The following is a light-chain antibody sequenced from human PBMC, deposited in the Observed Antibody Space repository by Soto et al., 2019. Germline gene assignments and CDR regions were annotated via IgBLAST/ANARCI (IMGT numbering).Light chain of an antibody. V-gene: IGLV1-47*01. CDR3: SAWYDSLSGVV. CDR2: RNN. CDR1: SCNIGSNI. Sequence: QSVLTQPPSASGTPGQRVTISCSGSSCNIGSNIIYWYQQLQRTAPKLLISRNNDRPSGVPDRFSGSKTGTSASLPISGLRSEDEADYHCSAWYDSLSGVVFGGGTQLTVL. J-gene: IGLJ2*01.